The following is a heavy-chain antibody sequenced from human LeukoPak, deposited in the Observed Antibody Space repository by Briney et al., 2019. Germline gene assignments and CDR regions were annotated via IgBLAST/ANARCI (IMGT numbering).Heavy chain of an antibody. D-gene: IGHD3-16*01. CDR2: TYYRSKSYN. CDR3: AGEGRAGSWT. V-gene: IGHV6-1*01. Sequence: SQTLSLTCALSGDSVSSNSAAWDWLRQSPSRGLEWLGRTYYRSKSYNNYAVSVKSRIIINPDASKNQCSLHLNSATPEDTAVDYFAGEGRAGSWTWGQEPWSPSPQ. CDR1: GDSVSSNSAA. J-gene: IGHJ4*02.